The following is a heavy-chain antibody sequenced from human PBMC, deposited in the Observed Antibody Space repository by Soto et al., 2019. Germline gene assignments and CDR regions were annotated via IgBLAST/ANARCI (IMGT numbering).Heavy chain of an antibody. D-gene: IGHD3-22*01. CDR1: GFTFSGSA. Sequence: EVQLVESGGGLVQPGGSLKLSCAASGFTFSGSAMHWVRQASGKGLEWVGRIRSKANSYATAYAASVKGRFTIYRDDSKNTAYLQMNSLKTEDTAVYYCTIERYYYDSSGYYYFDYWGQGTLVTVSS. CDR3: TIERYYYDSSGYYYFDY. CDR2: IRSKANSYAT. J-gene: IGHJ4*02. V-gene: IGHV3-73*02.